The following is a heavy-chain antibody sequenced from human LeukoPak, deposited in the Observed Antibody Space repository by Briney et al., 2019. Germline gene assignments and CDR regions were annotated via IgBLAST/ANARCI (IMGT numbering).Heavy chain of an antibody. J-gene: IGHJ4*02. Sequence: SGGSLRLSCAVTGFTITNFAMSWVRQAPGKGLEWVSTMTSSDDKIYADSVKGRFTISRDNFRKTVYLQMNSLRDEDTALYYCAKHLYGDEDSWGQGTLVTVSS. D-gene: IGHD4-17*01. CDR3: AKHLYGDEDS. CDR2: MTSSDDK. CDR1: GFTITNFA. V-gene: IGHV3-23*01.